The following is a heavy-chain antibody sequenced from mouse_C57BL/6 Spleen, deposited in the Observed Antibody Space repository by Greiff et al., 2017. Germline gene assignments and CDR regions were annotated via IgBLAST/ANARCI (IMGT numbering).Heavy chain of an antibody. CDR1: GYTFTSYW. J-gene: IGHJ2*01. Sequence: VQLQQSGAELVKPGASVKMSCKASGYTFTSYWLTWVKQRPGQGLEWIGDIYPGSGSTNYNEKFKSKATLTVDTSSSTAYMQLSSLTSEDSAVYYCARGLVFDDWGQGTTLTVSS. V-gene: IGHV1-55*01. CDR3: ARGLVFDD. D-gene: IGHD3-3*01. CDR2: IYPGSGST.